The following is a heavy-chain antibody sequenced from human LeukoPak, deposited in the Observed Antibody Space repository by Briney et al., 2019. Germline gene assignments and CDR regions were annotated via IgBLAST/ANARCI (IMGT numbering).Heavy chain of an antibody. Sequence: RSLRLSCAASGFTFSSYSMNWVRQAPGKGLEWVSSISSSSSYIYYADSVKGRFTISRDNAKNSLYLQMNSLRAEDTAVYYCARGIWFGEPLDYWGQGTLVTVSS. J-gene: IGHJ4*02. CDR3: ARGIWFGEPLDY. CDR2: ISSSSSYI. CDR1: GFTFSSYS. V-gene: IGHV3-21*01. D-gene: IGHD3-10*01.